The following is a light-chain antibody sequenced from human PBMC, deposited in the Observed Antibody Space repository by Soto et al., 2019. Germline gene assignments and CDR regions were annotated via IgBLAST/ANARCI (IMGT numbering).Light chain of an antibody. CDR3: QQYAST. Sequence: ESVLTQSPGTLSLSPGERATLSCRASQSVSSNYLAWYQQKPGQAPRLLIYGASTRANGIPDRFSGSGSGTDFTLTISGLEPEDFAVYYCQQYASTFGQGTRLEIK. J-gene: IGKJ5*01. V-gene: IGKV3-20*01. CDR1: QSVSSNY. CDR2: GAS.